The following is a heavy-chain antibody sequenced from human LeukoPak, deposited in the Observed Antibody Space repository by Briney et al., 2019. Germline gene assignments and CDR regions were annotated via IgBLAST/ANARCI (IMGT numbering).Heavy chain of an antibody. CDR3: ARALGGTIYYYYYMDV. CDR1: GRSISSSSYF. CDR2: IYYSGNT. V-gene: IGHV4-39*07. J-gene: IGHJ6*03. Sequence: SETLSLTCSVSGRSISSSSYFWGWIRHPPGKGLVGTGNIYYSGNTYYNPSLKSRVTISVDRPKNKFSLKLSSLTAADTALYYCARALGGTIYYYYYMDVGGEGTTVTISS. D-gene: IGHD5-12*01.